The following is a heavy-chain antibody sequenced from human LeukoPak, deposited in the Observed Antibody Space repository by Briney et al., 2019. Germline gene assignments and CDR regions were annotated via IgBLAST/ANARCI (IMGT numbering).Heavy chain of an antibody. V-gene: IGHV4-4*07. D-gene: IGHD3-10*01. CDR2: IYTSGST. CDR1: GVSISSYY. J-gene: IGHJ4*02. Sequence: SETLSLTCTVSGVSISSYYWSWIRQPAGKGLEWIGRIYTSGSTNYNPSLKSRVTMSVDTSKNQFSLKLSSVTAADTAVYYCARDTYYYGSGSYGLDYWGQGTLVTVSS. CDR3: ARDTYYYGSGSYGLDY.